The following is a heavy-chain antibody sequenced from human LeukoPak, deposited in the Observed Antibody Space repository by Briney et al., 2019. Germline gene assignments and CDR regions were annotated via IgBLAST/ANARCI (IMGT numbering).Heavy chain of an antibody. CDR1: GGSISSGSYY. D-gene: IGHD2-2*02. CDR3: AREYPTSGRYCSSTSCYNYYYYGMDV. CDR2: IYTSGST. J-gene: IGHJ6*02. V-gene: IGHV4-61*02. Sequence: PSETLSLTCTVSGGSISSGSYYWSWIRQPAGKGLEWIGRIYTSGSTDYNPSLKSRVTISVDTSKNQFSLKLSSVTAADTAVYYCAREYPTSGRYCSSTSCYNYYYYGMDVWGQGTTVTVS.